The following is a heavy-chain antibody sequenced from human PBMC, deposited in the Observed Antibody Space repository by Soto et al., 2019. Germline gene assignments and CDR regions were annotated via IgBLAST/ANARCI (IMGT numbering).Heavy chain of an antibody. V-gene: IGHV3-30*04. J-gene: IGHJ4*02. D-gene: IGHD1-26*01. Sequence: QVHLVESGGGVVQPGRSLRLSCLASGFTFSAYAMHWVRQAPGKGLEWVAVISDDGSNEYYADSVRGRFTISRDNSKNILYLQMNSLRPEDTAVYYCASPDSGSHYAWSYLDFWGQGTLVTVSS. CDR3: ASPDSGSHYAWSYLDF. CDR1: GFTFSAYA. CDR2: ISDDGSNE.